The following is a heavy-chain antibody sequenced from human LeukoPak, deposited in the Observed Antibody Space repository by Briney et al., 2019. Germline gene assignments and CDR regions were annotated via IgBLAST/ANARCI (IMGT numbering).Heavy chain of an antibody. CDR1: GFTFSSYA. J-gene: IGHJ4*02. D-gene: IGHD3-10*01. CDR3: AKLTIMVRGVMDVSMFDY. V-gene: IGHV3-30*04. Sequence: GGSLRLSCAASGFTFSSYAMHWVRQAPGKGLEWVALISYDGSHKYYADSVKGRFTISRDNSKNTLYLQMNSLRAEDTAVYYCAKLTIMVRGVMDVSMFDYWGQGTLVTVSS. CDR2: ISYDGSHK.